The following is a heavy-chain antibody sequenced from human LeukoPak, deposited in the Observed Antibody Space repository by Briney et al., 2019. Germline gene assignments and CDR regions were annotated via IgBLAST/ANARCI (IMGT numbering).Heavy chain of an antibody. CDR2: TYYRSKWYN. D-gene: IGHD2-21*02. Sequence: SQTLSLTCAISGDSVSSNSAAWNWIRQSPSRGLEWLGRTYYRSKWYNDYAVSVKNRITINPDTSKNQFSLKLSSVTAADTAVYYCASNIVVVTATHFDYWGQGTLVTVSS. V-gene: IGHV6-1*01. CDR3: ASNIVVVTATHFDY. CDR1: GDSVSSNSAA. J-gene: IGHJ4*02.